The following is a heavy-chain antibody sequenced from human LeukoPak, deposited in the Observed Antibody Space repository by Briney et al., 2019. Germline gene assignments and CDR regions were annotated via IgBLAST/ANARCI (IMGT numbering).Heavy chain of an antibody. CDR3: AREAQGSGSQRASDY. J-gene: IGHJ4*02. CDR1: GFTVSSNY. D-gene: IGHD3-10*01. Sequence: GGSLRLSCAASGFTVSSNYMSWVRQAPGKGLEWVSVSYSGGSTYYADSVKGRFTISRDNSKNALYLQMNSLRAEDTAVYYCAREAQGSGSQRASDYWGQGTLVTVSS. CDR2: SYSGGST. V-gene: IGHV3-53*01.